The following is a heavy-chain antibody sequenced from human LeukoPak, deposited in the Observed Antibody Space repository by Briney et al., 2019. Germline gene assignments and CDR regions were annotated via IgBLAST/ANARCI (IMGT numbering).Heavy chain of an antibody. D-gene: IGHD2-2*01. CDR1: GGSISSYY. V-gene: IGHV4-59*01. Sequence: SETLSLTCTVSGGSISSYYWSWIRQPPGKGLEWIGYIYYSGSTNYNPSLKSRVTISVDTSKNQFSLKLSSVTAADMAVYYCASEAPGYCSSTSCYGGYFQHWGQGTLVTVSS. CDR2: IYYSGST. J-gene: IGHJ1*01. CDR3: ASEAPGYCSSTSCYGGYFQH.